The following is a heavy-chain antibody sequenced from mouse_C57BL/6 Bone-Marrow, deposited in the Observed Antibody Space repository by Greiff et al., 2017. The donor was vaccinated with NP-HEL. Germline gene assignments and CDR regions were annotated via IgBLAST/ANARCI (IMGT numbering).Heavy chain of an antibody. CDR3: ARDGFILRGYFDY. V-gene: IGHV1-52*01. CDR1: GYTFTSYW. CDR2: IDPSDSET. D-gene: IGHD1-1*01. Sequence: QVQLQQPGAELVRPGSSAKLSCKASGYTFTSYWMHWVKQRPIQGLEWIGNIDPSDSETHYNQKFKDKATLTVDKSSSTAYMQLSSLTSEDSAVYYCARDGFILRGYFDYWGQGTTLTVSS. J-gene: IGHJ2*01.